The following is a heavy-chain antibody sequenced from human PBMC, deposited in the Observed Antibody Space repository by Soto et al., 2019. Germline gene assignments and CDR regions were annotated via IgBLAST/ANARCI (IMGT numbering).Heavy chain of an antibody. V-gene: IGHV1-69*13. CDR2: IIPIFGTA. CDR1: GGTFSSYA. CDR3: ARDQRGAYGSGRHYYYGMDV. D-gene: IGHD3-10*01. Sequence: SVKVSFKASGGTFSSYALSWVRPAPGQLLEVMGGIIPIFGTANYAQKFQGRVTITADESTSTAYMELSSLRSEDTAVYYCARDQRGAYGSGRHYYYGMDVWGQGTTVTVSS. J-gene: IGHJ6*02.